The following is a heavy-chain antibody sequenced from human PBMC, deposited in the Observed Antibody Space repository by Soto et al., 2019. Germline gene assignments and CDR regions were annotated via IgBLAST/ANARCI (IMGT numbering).Heavy chain of an antibody. CDR2: IWYDGSNK. CDR1: GFTFSSYG. CDR3: ARSPSGLRDWYFDL. J-gene: IGHJ2*01. Sequence: QVQLLESGGGVVQSGRSLRLSCLASGFTFSSYGMHWVRRTPGEGLEWVAVIWYDGSNKYCADSVKGRFTISRDNSKNTLDLQMSSLRAEDTGIYYCARSPSGLRDWYFDLWGRGTLVTVSS. V-gene: IGHV3-33*01. D-gene: IGHD3-10*01.